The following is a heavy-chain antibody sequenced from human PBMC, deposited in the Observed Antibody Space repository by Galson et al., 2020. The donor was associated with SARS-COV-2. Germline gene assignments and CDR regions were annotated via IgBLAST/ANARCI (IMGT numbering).Heavy chain of an antibody. CDR2: IWYDGSNK. V-gene: IGHV3-33*01. Sequence: TGGSLRLSCAASGFTFSSYGMHWVRQAPGEGLEWVAVIWYDGSNKYYADSVKGRFTTSRDNSKNTLYLQMNSLRAEDTAVYYCAVIAVAGIDYWGQGTLVTVSS. CDR3: AVIAVAGIDY. D-gene: IGHD6-19*01. CDR1: GFTFSSYG. J-gene: IGHJ4*02.